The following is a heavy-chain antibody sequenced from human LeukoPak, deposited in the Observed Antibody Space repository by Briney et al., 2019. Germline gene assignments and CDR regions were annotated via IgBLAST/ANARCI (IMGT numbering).Heavy chain of an antibody. CDR2: IIPIFGTA. CDR1: GGTFSSYA. Sequence: SVKVSCKASGGTFSSYAISWVRQAPGQGLEWMGGIIPIFGTANCAQKFQGRVTITADESTSTAYMELSSLRSEDTAVYYCARQVYDSSGQFDYWGQGTLVTVPS. D-gene: IGHD3-22*01. J-gene: IGHJ4*02. CDR3: ARQVYDSSGQFDY. V-gene: IGHV1-69*13.